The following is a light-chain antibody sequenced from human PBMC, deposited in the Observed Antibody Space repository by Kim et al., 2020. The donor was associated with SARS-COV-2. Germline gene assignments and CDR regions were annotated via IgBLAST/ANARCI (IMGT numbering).Light chain of an antibody. CDR3: NSRDNSGDHVV. CDR1: SLRTYY. Sequence: SSELTQDPAVSVALGQTVRITCQGDSLRTYYASWYQKKPGQAPILVIYGKNSRPSGIPDRFSGSSSGNTASLTVTGAQAVDEADYYCNSRDNSGDHVVFGGGTQLTVL. CDR2: GKN. V-gene: IGLV3-19*01. J-gene: IGLJ2*01.